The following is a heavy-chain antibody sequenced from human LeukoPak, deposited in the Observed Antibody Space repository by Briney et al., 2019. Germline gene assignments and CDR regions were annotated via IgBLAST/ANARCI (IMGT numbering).Heavy chain of an antibody. D-gene: IGHD3-22*01. V-gene: IGHV4-39*01. J-gene: IGHJ3*02. CDR2: IYYSGST. CDR3: ARRPSSSGYRGAFDI. CDR1: GGSISSSSYH. Sequence: SETLSLTCSVSGGSISSSSYHWGWIRQPPGKGLEWIGSIYYSGSTYYNPSLKSRVTISVDTSKNQFSLKLSSVTAADTAVYYCARRPSSSGYRGAFDIWGQGTMVTVSS.